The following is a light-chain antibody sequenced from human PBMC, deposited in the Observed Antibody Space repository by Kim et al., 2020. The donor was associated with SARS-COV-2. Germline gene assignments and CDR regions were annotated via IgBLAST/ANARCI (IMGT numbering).Light chain of an antibody. CDR2: EYS. Sequence: SYELTQPPSVSVSPGQTASITCSGDKLGDKYACWYQQKPGQSPVLVIYEYSKRPSGIPERFSGSNSGNTATLTLSGTQAMDEADYYCQAWDSSTWVFGGGTQLTVL. CDR3: QAWDSSTWV. CDR1: KLGDKY. V-gene: IGLV3-1*01. J-gene: IGLJ3*02.